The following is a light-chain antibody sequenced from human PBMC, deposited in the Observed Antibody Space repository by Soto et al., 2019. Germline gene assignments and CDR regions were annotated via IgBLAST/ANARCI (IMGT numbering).Light chain of an antibody. CDR3: QQYNSYPWT. CDR1: QSIDTW. V-gene: IGKV1-5*01. J-gene: IGKJ1*01. CDR2: DAS. Sequence: DIQMTQSPSTLSASVGDRVTITCLASQSIDTWLAWYHQKPGKAPKLLICDASSLESGVPSRFSGSGSGTEFALTISSLQPDDFATYYCQQYNSYPWTFGQGTKVDIK.